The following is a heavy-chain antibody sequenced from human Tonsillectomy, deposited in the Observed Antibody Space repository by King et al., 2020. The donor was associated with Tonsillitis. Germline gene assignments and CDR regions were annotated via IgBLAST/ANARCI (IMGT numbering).Heavy chain of an antibody. CDR3: TTLELRFLEWLSYPPYYFDY. CDR1: GFTFSNAW. Sequence: VQLVESGGGLVKPGGSLRLSCAASGFTFSNAWMSWVRQAPGKGLEWVGRIKSKTDGGTTDYAAPVKGSFTISRDDSKNTLYLQMNSLKTEDTAGYYCTTLELRFLEWLSYPPYYFDYWGQGTLVTVSS. CDR2: IKSKTDGGTT. V-gene: IGHV3-15*01. D-gene: IGHD3-3*01. J-gene: IGHJ4*02.